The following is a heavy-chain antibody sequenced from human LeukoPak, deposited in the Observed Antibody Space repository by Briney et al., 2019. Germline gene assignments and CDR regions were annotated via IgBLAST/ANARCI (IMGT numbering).Heavy chain of an antibody. V-gene: IGHV4-59*01. J-gene: IGHJ5*02. CDR1: GGSIISYY. CDR2: IYYSGST. Sequence: PSETQSLTCTVSGGSIISYYWSSVRQPPGKGLEWIGYIYYSGSTNYNPSLKSRVTISVDTSKNQFSLKLSSVTAADTAVYYCARDSPLGPLWFDPWGQETLVTVSS. CDR3: ARDSPLGPLWFDP. D-gene: IGHD1-26*01.